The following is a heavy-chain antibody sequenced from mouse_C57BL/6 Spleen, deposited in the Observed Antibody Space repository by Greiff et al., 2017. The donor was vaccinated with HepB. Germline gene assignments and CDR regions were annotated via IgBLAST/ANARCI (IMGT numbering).Heavy chain of an antibody. V-gene: IGHV5-16*01. D-gene: IGHD4-1*01. J-gene: IGHJ4*01. CDR3: ARVWDHYAMDY. CDR2: INYDGSST. CDR1: GFTFSDYY. Sequence: DVKLVESEGGLVQPGSSMKLSCTASGFTFSDYYMAWVRQVPEKGLEWVANINYDGSSTYYLDSLKSRFIISRDNAKNILYLQMSSLKSEDTATYYCARVWDHYAMDYWGQGTSVTVSS.